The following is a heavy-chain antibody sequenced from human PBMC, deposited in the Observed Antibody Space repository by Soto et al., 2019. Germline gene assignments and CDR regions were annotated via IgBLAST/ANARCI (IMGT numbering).Heavy chain of an antibody. D-gene: IGHD4-17*01. V-gene: IGHV3-21*01. CDR1: GFTFTSYS. CDR2: ISSSSTYS. J-gene: IGHJ4*02. Sequence: EVHLAESGGGLVKPGGSLRLSCAASGFTFTSYSMNWVRQAPGKGLEWVSSISSSSTYSYYADSVRGQFTISRDNAKNSLYLQMSSLRAEDTAVYYCARGTYGDYSFDYWGEGTLVTVSS. CDR3: ARGTYGDYSFDY.